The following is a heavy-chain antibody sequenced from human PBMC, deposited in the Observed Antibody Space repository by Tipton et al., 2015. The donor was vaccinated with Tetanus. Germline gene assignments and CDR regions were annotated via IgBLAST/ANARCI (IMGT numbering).Heavy chain of an antibody. D-gene: IGHD6-25*01. V-gene: IGHV3-23*01. J-gene: IGHJ5*02. CDR1: GFTVSTYA. Sequence: GSLRLSCAASGFTVSTYAMTWVRQAPGKGLEWVSSISGSGGSANYADSVKGRFTISRDTSKNTLYLQMNSLRVEDTAVYYRAPRLGAAGSKWFDPWGPGTLVTVSS. CDR3: APRLGAAGSKWFDP. CDR2: ISGSGGSA.